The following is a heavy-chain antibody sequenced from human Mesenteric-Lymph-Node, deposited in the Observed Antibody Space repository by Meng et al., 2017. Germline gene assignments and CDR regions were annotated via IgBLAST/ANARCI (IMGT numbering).Heavy chain of an antibody. CDR1: GFTFSSYW. CDR2: IWYDGSKK. Sequence: GQSLKISCAASGFTFSSYWLTWVRQAPGKGLEWVAMIWYDGSKKYYADSVKGRFTISRDNSKNTVSLQINILKAEDTAVYFCARPRSLSFDAFDIWGQGTMVTVSS. J-gene: IGHJ3*02. CDR3: ARPRSLSFDAFDI. V-gene: IGHV3-33*08. D-gene: IGHD1-26*01.